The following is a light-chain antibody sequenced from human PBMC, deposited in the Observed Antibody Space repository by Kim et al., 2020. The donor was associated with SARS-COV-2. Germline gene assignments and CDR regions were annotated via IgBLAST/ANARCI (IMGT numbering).Light chain of an antibody. CDR1: KLGDKW. J-gene: IGLJ3*02. CDR2: EDT. CDR3: QAWDGNTWV. Sequence: VSPGQTASISCSGDKLGDKWFCWYQRNPGQSPVLLIYEDTKRPAGIPVRYSGSYSGSTAALTISGTQAMEEADYYCQAWDGNTWVFGGGTQLTVL. V-gene: IGLV3-1*01.